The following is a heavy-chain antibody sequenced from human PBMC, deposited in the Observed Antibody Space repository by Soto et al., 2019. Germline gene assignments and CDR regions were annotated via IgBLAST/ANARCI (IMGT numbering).Heavy chain of an antibody. CDR2: IIPIFGTA. V-gene: IGHV1-69*01. CDR1: GGTFSSYA. D-gene: IGHD6-6*01. J-gene: IGHJ6*02. Sequence: QVQLVQSGAEVKKPGSSVKVSCKASGGTFSSYAISWVRQAPGQGLEWMGGIIPIFGTANYAQKFQGRVTITADEATSTAYMERSSLRSEDTAVYYCASHSIAAQRTDYYYYGMDVWGQGTTVTVSS. CDR3: ASHSIAAQRTDYYYYGMDV.